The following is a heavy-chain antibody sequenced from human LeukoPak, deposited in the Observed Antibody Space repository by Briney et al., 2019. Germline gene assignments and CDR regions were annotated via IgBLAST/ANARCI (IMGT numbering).Heavy chain of an antibody. V-gene: IGHV3-21*01. CDR1: GFTFSSYS. D-gene: IGHD5-18*01. CDR2: ISSSSSYI. J-gene: IGHJ3*02. CDR3: ARVDAMVTGGAFDI. Sequence: PGGSLRLSCAASGFTFSSYSMNWVRQAPGKGLEWVSSISSSSSYIYYADSVKGRFTISGDNAKNSLYLQMNSLRAEDTAVYYCARVDAMVTGGAFDIWGQGTMVTVSS.